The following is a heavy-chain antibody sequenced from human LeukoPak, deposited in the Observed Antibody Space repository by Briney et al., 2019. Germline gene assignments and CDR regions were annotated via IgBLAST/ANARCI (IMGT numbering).Heavy chain of an antibody. V-gene: IGHV2-5*02. CDR1: GFSLYSSGVG. CDR3: AHRRPGHLTGWDNSYFDN. CDR2: IFWDDDK. D-gene: IGHD1/OR15-1a*01. J-gene: IGHJ4*02. Sequence: SGPTLVNPTQTLTLTCTFSGFSLYSSGVGVGWIRQPPGKALEWLAVIFWDDDKRYNPSLRSRLTMSKDASKSQVFLVMSNMDPVDTATYYCAHRRPGHLTGWDNSYFDNWGPGTLVTVSS.